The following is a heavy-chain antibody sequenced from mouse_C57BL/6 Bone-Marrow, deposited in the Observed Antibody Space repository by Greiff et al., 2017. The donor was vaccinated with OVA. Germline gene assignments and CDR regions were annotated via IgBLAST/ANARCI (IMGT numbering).Heavy chain of an antibody. CDR2: ISSGSSTI. V-gene: IGHV5-17*01. Sequence: EVKLMESGGGLVKPGGSLKLSCAASGFTFSDYGMHWVRQAPEKGLEWVAYISSGSSTIYYADTVKGRFTIARDNAKNTLFLQMTSLRSEDTAMYYCALVATHYYAMDYWGQGTSVTVSS. CDR1: GFTFSDYG. D-gene: IGHD1-1*01. CDR3: ALVATHYYAMDY. J-gene: IGHJ4*01.